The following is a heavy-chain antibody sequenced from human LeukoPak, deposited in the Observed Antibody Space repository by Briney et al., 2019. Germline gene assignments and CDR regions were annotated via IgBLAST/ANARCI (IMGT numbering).Heavy chain of an antibody. V-gene: IGHV3-30*02. D-gene: IGHD6-19*01. CDR2: IRYDGSNK. Sequence: GGSLRLSCAASGFTFSSYGMHWVRQAPGKGLEWVAFIRYDGSNKYYADSVKGRFTISRGNSKNTLYLQMNSLRAEDTAVYYCAKGQWLADDAFDIWGQGTMVTASS. CDR1: GFTFSSYG. CDR3: AKGQWLADDAFDI. J-gene: IGHJ3*02.